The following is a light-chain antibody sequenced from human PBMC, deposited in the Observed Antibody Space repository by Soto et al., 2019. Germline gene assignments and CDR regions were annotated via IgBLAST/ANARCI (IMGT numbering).Light chain of an antibody. V-gene: IGKV1-5*01. CDR2: GAS. CDR1: QSISTW. CDR3: QQYGISIT. Sequence: DIQMTQSPSTLSASAGDRVTITCRASQSISTWLAWYQQKPGKAPKLLIYGASSLASGVPSRFSGSGSGTEFTLTISRLEPEDFAVFYCQQYGISITFGQGTRLEIK. J-gene: IGKJ5*01.